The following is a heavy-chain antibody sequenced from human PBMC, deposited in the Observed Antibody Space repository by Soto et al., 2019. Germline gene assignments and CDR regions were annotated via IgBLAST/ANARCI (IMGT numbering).Heavy chain of an antibody. CDR3: TRHGMGELPRYYYYGMDV. CDR1: GFTFGDYA. V-gene: IGHV3-49*03. Sequence: GGSLRLSCTASGFTFGDYAMSWFRKAPGKGLEWVGFIRSKAYGGTTEYAASVKGRFTISRDDSNSMAYLQMNSLKTEDTAVYYCTRHGMGELPRYYYYGMDVWGQGTTVTVSS. CDR2: IRSKAYGGTT. D-gene: IGHD1-26*01. J-gene: IGHJ6*02.